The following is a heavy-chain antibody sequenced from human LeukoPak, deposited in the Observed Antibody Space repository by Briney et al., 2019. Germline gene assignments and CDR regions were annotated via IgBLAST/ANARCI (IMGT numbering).Heavy chain of an antibody. CDR2: IYSGGST. CDR1: GFTVSSNY. D-gene: IGHD3-22*01. CDR3: ARTEYYYDSSGYRPFDY. V-gene: IGHV3-53*01. Sequence: GGSLRLSCAASGFTVSSNYMSWVRQAPGKGLEWVSVIYSGGSTHYADSVKGRFTISRDNSKNTLYLQMNSLRAEDTAVYYCARTEYYYDSSGYRPFDYWGQGTLVTVSS. J-gene: IGHJ4*02.